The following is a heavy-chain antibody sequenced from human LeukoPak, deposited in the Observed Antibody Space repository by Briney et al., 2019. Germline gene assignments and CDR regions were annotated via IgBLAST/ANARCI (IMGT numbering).Heavy chain of an antibody. CDR1: GFTFSSYA. CDR3: ARNNWNSRTQRWFYFDN. CDR2: IWHDGSNK. V-gene: IGHV3-33*08. J-gene: IGHJ4*02. Sequence: GGSLRLSCAASGFTFSSYAMHWVRQAPGKGLEWVAIIWHDGSNKYYTDSVKGRFTISRDNSENTVYLQMNSLRAEDTAVYYCARNNWNSRTQRWFYFDNWGQGTLVTVSS. D-gene: IGHD1-1*01.